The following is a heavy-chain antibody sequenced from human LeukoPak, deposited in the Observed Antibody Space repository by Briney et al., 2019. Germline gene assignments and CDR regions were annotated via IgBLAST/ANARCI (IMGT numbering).Heavy chain of an antibody. CDR3: ARDSGDYPYYFDF. CDR2: IYHTGST. D-gene: IGHD4-17*01. Sequence: SETLSLTCAVSGGSISSGIYSWNWIRQPPGQGLEWIGYIYHTGSTYYNPSLRGRVTISVDTSKNQFSLKLSSVTAADTAVYYCARDSGDYPYYFDFWGQGTLVTVSS. J-gene: IGHJ4*02. CDR1: GGSISSGIYS. V-gene: IGHV4-30-2*01.